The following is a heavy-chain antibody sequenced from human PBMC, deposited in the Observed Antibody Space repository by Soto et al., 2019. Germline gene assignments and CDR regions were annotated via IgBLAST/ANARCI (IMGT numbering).Heavy chain of an antibody. D-gene: IGHD6-13*01. CDR2: ISGNGGST. Sequence: RVTLRLPCAASGFTFSNYAMSWVRQAPGKGLEWVSTISGNGGSTYYADSVKGRFTISRDNSKNMLFLQINSLRDDDSAVYYCVKDQIAAPAGTFDYWGQGTLVTVSS. J-gene: IGHJ4*02. CDR1: GFTFSNYA. CDR3: VKDQIAAPAGTFDY. V-gene: IGHV3-23*01.